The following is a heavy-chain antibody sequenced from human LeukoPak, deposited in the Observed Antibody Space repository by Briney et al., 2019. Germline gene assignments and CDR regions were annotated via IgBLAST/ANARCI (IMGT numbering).Heavy chain of an antibody. D-gene: IGHD2-21*02. CDR3: TSWGDTTAEYFQR. CDR1: GFPFYRCW. V-gene: IGHV3-7*01. J-gene: IGHJ1*01. Sequence: GGSLRLSCVVSGFPFYRCWMNWVRQAPGKGLEWVAHINPDGRDTYYVDSVKGRFTISRDNAQNSMYLQMNSLRVEDTAVYYCTSWGDTTAEYFQRWGQGTLVTVSS. CDR2: INPDGRDT.